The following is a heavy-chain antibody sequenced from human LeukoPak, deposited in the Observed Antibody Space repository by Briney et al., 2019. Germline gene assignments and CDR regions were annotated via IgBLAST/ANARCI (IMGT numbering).Heavy chain of an antibody. CDR2: ISAYNGNT. Sequence: ASVTVSCKASGYTFTSYGISWVRQAPGQGLEWMGWISAYNGNTNYAQKLQGRVTMTTDTSTSTAYMELRSLRSDDTAVYYCARERGYTAMAEAGWFDPWGQGTLVTVS. D-gene: IGHD5-18*01. CDR3: ARERGYTAMAEAGWFDP. V-gene: IGHV1-18*04. CDR1: GYTFTSYG. J-gene: IGHJ5*02.